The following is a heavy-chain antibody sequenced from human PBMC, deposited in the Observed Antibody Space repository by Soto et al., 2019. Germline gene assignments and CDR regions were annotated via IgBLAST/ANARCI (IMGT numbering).Heavy chain of an antibody. CDR3: TREDIVATIANWFDP. J-gene: IGHJ5*02. CDR1: GFTFSSYA. D-gene: IGHD5-12*01. CDR2: ISGSGGST. Sequence: GGSLRLSCAASGFTFSSYAMSWVRQAPGKGLEWVSAISGSGGSTYYADSVKGRFTISRDNSKNTLYLQMNSLKTEDTAVYYCTREDIVATIANWFDPWGQGTLVTVSS. V-gene: IGHV3-23*01.